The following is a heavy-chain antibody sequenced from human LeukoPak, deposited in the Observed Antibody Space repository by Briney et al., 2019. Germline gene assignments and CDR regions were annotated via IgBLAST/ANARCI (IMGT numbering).Heavy chain of an antibody. J-gene: IGHJ4*02. CDR3: ARSVVVPAAILGRFDY. Sequence: SETLSLTCSVSGDSITNSSHYWGWIRQPLGKGLEWIGSIYHSGSTYYNPSLKSRVTISVDTSKNQFSLKLSSVTAADTAVYYCARSVVVPAAILGRFDYWGQGTLVTVSS. CDR2: IYHSGST. CDR1: GDSITNSSHY. V-gene: IGHV4-39*07. D-gene: IGHD2-2*02.